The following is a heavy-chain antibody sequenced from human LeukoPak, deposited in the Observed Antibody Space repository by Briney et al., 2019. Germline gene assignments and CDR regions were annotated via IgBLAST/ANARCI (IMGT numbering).Heavy chain of an antibody. V-gene: IGHV3-11*04. CDR3: ARDKRETSSFTPYFFDY. D-gene: IGHD6-6*01. CDR1: GFTFSDYY. J-gene: IGHJ4*02. Sequence: PGGSLRLSCAASGFTFSDYYMSWLREAPGKGVEWVSYISSRGSKIYYADYVKGRFTISRDNAKNSLYLQMNSLRAEDTAVYYCARDKRETSSFTPYFFDYWGQGPLVTVSS. CDR2: ISSRGSKI.